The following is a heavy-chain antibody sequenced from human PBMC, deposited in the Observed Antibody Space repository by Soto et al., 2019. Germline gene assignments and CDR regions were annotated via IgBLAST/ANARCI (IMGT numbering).Heavy chain of an antibody. V-gene: IGHV1-2*02. CDR3: ASTRIAGAFDI. CDR2: INPNSGGT. Sequence: ASVRVSCRASGYTFSVYYMHWVRQAPGQGLEWMGWINPNSGGTNYAQKFQGRVTMTRDTSISTAYMELSRLRSDDTAVYYCASTRIAGAFDIWGQGTMVTVSS. D-gene: IGHD6-13*01. J-gene: IGHJ3*02. CDR1: GYTFSVYY.